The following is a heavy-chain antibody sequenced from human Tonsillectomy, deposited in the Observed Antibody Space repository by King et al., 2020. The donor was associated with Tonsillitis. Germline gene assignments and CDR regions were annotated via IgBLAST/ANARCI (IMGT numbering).Heavy chain of an antibody. Sequence: QLVQSGAEVKKPGESLKISCKGSVYSFTSYWIGWVRQLPGKVLEWMGNIYPGVSDTRYSPSFQGQVTISADKSISTAYLQWSSLKASDTAMYYCASTYYYDSSGYPGAFDYWGQGTLVTVSS. CDR3: ASTYYYDSSGYPGAFDY. J-gene: IGHJ4*02. V-gene: IGHV5-51*03. D-gene: IGHD3-22*01. CDR1: VYSFTSYW. CDR2: IYPGVSDT.